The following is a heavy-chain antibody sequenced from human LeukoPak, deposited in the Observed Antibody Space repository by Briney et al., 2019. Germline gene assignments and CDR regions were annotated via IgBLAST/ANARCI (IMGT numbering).Heavy chain of an antibody. Sequence: SETLSLTCSVAGDSISIHYWSWIRQPPGKGLEWIGYIDHTGSTNYNPSLNSRVTISRDTSKNHFSLELSSVTAADTAVYYCARDLTMVRGARYRPYNWFGPWGQGTLVTVSS. V-gene: IGHV4-59*11. CDR3: ARDLTMVRGARYRPYNWFGP. CDR2: IDHTGST. CDR1: GDSISIHY. J-gene: IGHJ5*02. D-gene: IGHD3-10*01.